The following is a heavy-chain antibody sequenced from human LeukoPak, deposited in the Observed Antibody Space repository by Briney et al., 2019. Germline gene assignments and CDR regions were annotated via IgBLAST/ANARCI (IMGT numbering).Heavy chain of an antibody. D-gene: IGHD3-10*01. CDR1: GGSFSGYY. Sequence: SETLSLTCAVYGGSFSGYYWSWIRQPPGKGLKWIGEINHSGSTNYNPSLKSRVTISVDTSKNQFSLKLSSVTAADTAVYYCARVLQQYYYYYMDVWGKGTTVTVSS. J-gene: IGHJ6*03. CDR2: INHSGST. CDR3: ARVLQQYYYYYMDV. V-gene: IGHV4-34*01.